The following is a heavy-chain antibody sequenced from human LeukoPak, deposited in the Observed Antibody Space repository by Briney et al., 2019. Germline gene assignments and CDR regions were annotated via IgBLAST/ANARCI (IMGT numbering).Heavy chain of an antibody. CDR1: GGTFSSYA. CDR2: IIPIFGIA. CDR3: TRGATGGAFYY. D-gene: IGHD3-16*01. J-gene: IGHJ4*02. Sequence: SVKVSCKASGGTFSSYAISWVRQAPGQGLEWMGRIIPIFGIAKYAQKSQGRVTITAEKSTSTAYMELSSLRYEDTAVYYCTRGATGGAFYYWGEGTLVTVSS. V-gene: IGHV1-69*04.